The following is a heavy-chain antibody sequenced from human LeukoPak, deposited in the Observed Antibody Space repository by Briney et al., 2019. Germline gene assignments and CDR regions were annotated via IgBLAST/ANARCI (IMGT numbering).Heavy chain of an antibody. J-gene: IGHJ3*02. CDR1: GFTFDDYY. Sequence: GGSLRLSCTASGFTFDDYYIAWIRQPPGKGLDWVAYISSSGTATYYAESVKGRFTISRDNAKNSLYLQMDSLKAKDTAMYYCARPARSGIYYPDAFENWGQGTMVTVSP. V-gene: IGHV3-11*04. D-gene: IGHD3-10*01. CDR2: ISSSGTAT. CDR3: ARPARSGIYYPDAFEN.